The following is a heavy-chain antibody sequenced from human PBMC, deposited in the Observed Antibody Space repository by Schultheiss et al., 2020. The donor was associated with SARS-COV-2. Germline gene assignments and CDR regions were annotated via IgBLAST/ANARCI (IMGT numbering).Heavy chain of an antibody. V-gene: IGHV3-30*04. Sequence: GGSLRLSCAASGFTFSSYAMHWVRQAPGKGLEWVAVISYDGSNKYYADSVKGRFTISRDNSKNTLYLQMNSLRAGDTAVYYCARGARKGYCSGGSCRSYYYYGMDVWGQGTTVTVSS. D-gene: IGHD2-15*01. CDR2: ISYDGSNK. CDR1: GFTFSSYA. CDR3: ARGARKGYCSGGSCRSYYYYGMDV. J-gene: IGHJ6*02.